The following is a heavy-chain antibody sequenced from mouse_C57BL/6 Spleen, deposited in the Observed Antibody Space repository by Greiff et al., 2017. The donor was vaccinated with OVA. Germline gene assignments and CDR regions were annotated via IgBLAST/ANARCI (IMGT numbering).Heavy chain of an antibody. D-gene: IGHD2-3*01. V-gene: IGHV1-7*01. CDR3: ARGSDGYYGGFDY. J-gene: IGHJ2*01. CDR1: GYTFTSYW. CDR2: INPSSGYT. Sequence: QVQLQQSGAELAKPGASVKLSCKASGYTFTSYWMHWVKQRPGQGLEWIGYINPSSGYTKYNQKFKDKATLTADKSSSTAYMQLSSLTYEDSAVYYCARGSDGYYGGFDYWGQGTTLTVSS.